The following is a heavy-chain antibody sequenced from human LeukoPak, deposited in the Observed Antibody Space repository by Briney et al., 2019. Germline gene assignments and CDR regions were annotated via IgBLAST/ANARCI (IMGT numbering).Heavy chain of an antibody. CDR1: GFTFSSYA. V-gene: IGHV3-23*01. D-gene: IGHD3-3*01. CDR3: AKGYYDFGSGSLFYYYMDV. J-gene: IGHJ6*03. Sequence: PGGSLRLSCAASGFTFSSYAMSWVRQAPGKGLEWVSAISGSGGSTYYADSVKGRFTISRDNSKNTLYLQMNSLRAEDTAVYYCAKGYYDFGSGSLFYYYMDVWGKGTTVTVSS. CDR2: ISGSGGST.